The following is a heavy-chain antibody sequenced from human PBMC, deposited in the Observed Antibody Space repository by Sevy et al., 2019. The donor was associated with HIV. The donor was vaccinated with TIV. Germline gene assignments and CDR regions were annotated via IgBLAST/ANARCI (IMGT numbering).Heavy chain of an antibody. V-gene: IGHV3-23*01. CDR1: GFTFSSYA. CDR3: AKLPAYDYVWGSYRYTGGYYYYMDV. J-gene: IGHJ6*03. CDR2: ISGSGGST. Sequence: GGSLRLSCAASGFTFSSYAMSWVRQAPGKGLEWVSAISGSGGSTYYADSVKGRFTISRENSKNTRYLQMNSLRAEDTAVYHCAKLPAYDYVWGSYRYTGGYYYYMDVWGKGTTVTVSS. D-gene: IGHD3-16*02.